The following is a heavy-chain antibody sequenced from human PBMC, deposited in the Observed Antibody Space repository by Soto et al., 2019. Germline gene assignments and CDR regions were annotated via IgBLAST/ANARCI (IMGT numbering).Heavy chain of an antibody. V-gene: IGHV4-59*10. CDR1: GGSFNGYF. CDR2: FYSSGGT. D-gene: IGHD2-15*01. Sequence: KPSETLSLTCAVDGGSFNGYFWSWIRQPAGKGLEWIGRFYSSGGTKYNPSLRSRVTMSVDTSKNQFSLKLTSVTAADTAVYYCARRDSVSSGRALDSWGQGTLVTVSS. J-gene: IGHJ4*02. CDR3: ARRDSVSSGRALDS.